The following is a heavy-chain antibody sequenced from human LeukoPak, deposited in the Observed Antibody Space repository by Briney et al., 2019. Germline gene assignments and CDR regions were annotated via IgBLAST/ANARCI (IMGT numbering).Heavy chain of an antibody. D-gene: IGHD2-15*01. CDR2: ISGSGGST. CDR1: GFTFSSYA. J-gene: IGHJ6*02. V-gene: IGHV3-23*01. Sequence: GGSLRLSCAASGFTFSSYAMSWVRQAPGKGLEWVSAISGSGGSTYYADSVKGRFTISRDNSKNTLYLQMNSLRAEDTAVYYCARAPYCSGGSCYYYYYGMDVWGQGTTVTVSS. CDR3: ARAPYCSGGSCYYYYYGMDV.